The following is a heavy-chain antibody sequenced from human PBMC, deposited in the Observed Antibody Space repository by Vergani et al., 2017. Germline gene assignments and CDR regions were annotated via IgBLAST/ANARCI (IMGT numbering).Heavy chain of an antibody. CDR1: GGSISRYY. CDR3: ARDRYGGSGY. Sequence: QVQLQESGPGLVNPSETLSLTCTVSGGSISRYYWSWIRQTPGKGLEWIGYIYYSGSTNYNPSLKSRVTISVDTSKNQFSLKLSSVTAADTAVYYCARDRYGGSGYWGQGTLVTVS. D-gene: IGHD4-23*01. J-gene: IGHJ4*02. V-gene: IGHV4-59*01. CDR2: IYYSGST.